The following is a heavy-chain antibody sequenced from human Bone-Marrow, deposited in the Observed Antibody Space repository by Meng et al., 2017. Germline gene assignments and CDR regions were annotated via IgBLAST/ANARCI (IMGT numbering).Heavy chain of an antibody. V-gene: IGHV1-18*01. CDR2: ISAYNGNT. D-gene: IGHD3-9*01. Sequence: ASVKVSCKASGGTFSSYAISWVRQAPGQGLEWMGWISAYNGNTNYAQKLQGRVTMTTDTSTSTAYMELRSLRSDDTAVYYCARSNYDISTGYYIWWFDPWGQGTLVTVSS. CDR3: ARSNYDISTGYYIWWFDP. CDR1: GGTFSSYA. J-gene: IGHJ5*02.